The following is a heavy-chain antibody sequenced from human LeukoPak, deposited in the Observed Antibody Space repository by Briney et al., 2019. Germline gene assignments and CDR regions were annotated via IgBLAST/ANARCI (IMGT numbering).Heavy chain of an antibody. V-gene: IGHV3-11*01. CDR2: ISGSGHDI. CDR3: ATINFRPY. Sequence: PGGSLRLSCAASGFTFSDSYMTWVRQAPGKGVEWVAYISGSGHDINYSESAKGRFTISRDDAKNSLFLQMNSLRAEDTAIYYCATINFRPYWGQGTLVTVSS. J-gene: IGHJ4*02. D-gene: IGHD1-1*01. CDR1: GFTFSDSY.